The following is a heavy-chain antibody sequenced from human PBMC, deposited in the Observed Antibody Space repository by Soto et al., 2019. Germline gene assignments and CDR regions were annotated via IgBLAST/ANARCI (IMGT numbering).Heavy chain of an antibody. CDR2: IRSKANSYAT. J-gene: IGHJ5*02. D-gene: IGHD6-13*01. V-gene: IGHV3-73*01. Sequence: VQLVESGGGVVQPGRSLRLSCAASGFTFSSYGMHWVRQAPGKGLEWVGRIRSKANSYATAYAASVKGRFTISRDDSKNTAYLQMNSLKTEDTAVYYCTAPGIAAAGTPWGQGTLVTVSS. CDR3: TAPGIAAAGTP. CDR1: GFTFSSYG.